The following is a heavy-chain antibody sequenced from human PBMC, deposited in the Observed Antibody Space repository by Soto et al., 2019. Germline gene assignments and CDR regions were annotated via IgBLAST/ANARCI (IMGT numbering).Heavy chain of an antibody. V-gene: IGHV3-30-3*01. J-gene: IGHJ4*02. CDR1: GFTFSNYA. D-gene: IGHD3-22*01. Sequence: PGGSLILSCAPSGFTFSNYAMHWVRQAPGKGLEWVAVISYDGSNKYYADSVKGRFTISRDNSKNTLYLQMNSLRAEDTAVYYCARDYYDSFFDYWGQGTLVTVSS. CDR3: ARDYYDSFFDY. CDR2: ISYDGSNK.